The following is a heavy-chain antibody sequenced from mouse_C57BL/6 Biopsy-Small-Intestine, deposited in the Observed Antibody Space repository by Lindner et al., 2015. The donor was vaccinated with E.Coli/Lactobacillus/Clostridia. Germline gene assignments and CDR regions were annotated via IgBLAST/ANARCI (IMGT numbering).Heavy chain of an antibody. CDR1: GYTFTTYP. CDR2: FHPYNDDT. D-gene: IGHD2-5*01. CDR3: ARRSNFDYAMDY. V-gene: IGHV1-47*01. J-gene: IGHJ4*01. Sequence: VQLQESGAELVKPGASVKMSCKASGYTFTTYPIEWMKQNHGKSLEWIGNFHPYNDDTKYNEKFKGKATLTVEESSSTVYLELSRLTSDDSAFYYCARRSNFDYAMDYWGQGTSVTVSS.